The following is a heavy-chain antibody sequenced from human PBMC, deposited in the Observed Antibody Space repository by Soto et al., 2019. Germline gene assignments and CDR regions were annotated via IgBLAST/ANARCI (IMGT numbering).Heavy chain of an antibody. V-gene: IGHV3-33*01. CDR3: EREGSNYDILTGYSIYDY. CDR2: IWYDGSNK. CDR1: GXTFSSYW. D-gene: IGHD3-9*01. Sequence: GSLRLSCAASGXTFSSYWMHWVRQAPGKGLEWVAVIWYDGSNKYYADSVKGRFNISRDNSKNTLYLQMNSLRAEDTAVYYCEREGSNYDILTGYSIYDYWGQGTLGTVSS. J-gene: IGHJ4*02.